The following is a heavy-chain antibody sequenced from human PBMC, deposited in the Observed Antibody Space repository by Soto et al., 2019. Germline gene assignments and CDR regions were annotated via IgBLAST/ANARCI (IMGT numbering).Heavy chain of an antibody. V-gene: IGHV4-39*01. CDR1: GVSISSSNYY. CDR2: FYFRGST. CDR3: ARHAVIVVAAPGRY. J-gene: IGHJ4*02. D-gene: IGHD6-13*01. Sequence: SETLSLTCRVSGVSISSSNYYWGWIRQPPGMGLEWIGSFYFRGSTYYSPSLKSRVTMSVDTSKNRFSLNLSSVTAADTAVYYCARHAVIVVAAPGRYWGQGTLVTVSS.